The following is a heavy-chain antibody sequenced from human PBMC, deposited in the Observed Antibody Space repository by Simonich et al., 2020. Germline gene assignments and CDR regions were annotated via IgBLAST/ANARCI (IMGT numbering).Heavy chain of an antibody. V-gene: IGHV1-18*01. Sequence: QVQLVQSGAEVKKPVASVKVSCKASGYNFTSYGISWVRQAPGQGLEWMGWISAYKCNTNYAQKLQGRGTMTTDTSTSTAYMELRSLRSDDTAVYYCARSTTGTTAFDIWGQGTMVTVSS. CDR3: ARSTTGTTAFDI. CDR1: GYNFTSYG. CDR2: ISAYKCNT. J-gene: IGHJ3*02. D-gene: IGHD1-1*01.